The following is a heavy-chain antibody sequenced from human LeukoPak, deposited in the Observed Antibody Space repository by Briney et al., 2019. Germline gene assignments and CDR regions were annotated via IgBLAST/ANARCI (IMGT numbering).Heavy chain of an antibody. CDR2: IWYDGSNK. J-gene: IGHJ4*02. V-gene: IGHV3-33*06. CDR1: GFTFSSYG. CDR3: AKDGTGAYFDY. Sequence: GGSLRLXCAASGFTFSSYGMHWVRQAPGKGLEWVAVIWYDGSNKYYADSVKGRFTISRDNSKNTLYLQMNSLRAEDTAVYYCAKDGTGAYFDYWGQGTLVTVSS. D-gene: IGHD7-27*01.